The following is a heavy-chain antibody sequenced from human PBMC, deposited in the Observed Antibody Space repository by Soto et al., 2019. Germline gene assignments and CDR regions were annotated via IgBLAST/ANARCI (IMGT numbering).Heavy chain of an antibody. CDR3: AKEIGDSNDYPLDY. V-gene: IGHV3-30*18. CDR1: GFTFSSLG. J-gene: IGHJ4*02. CDR2: ISHDGSSK. D-gene: IGHD3-16*01. Sequence: QVQLVESGGGVVQPGRSLRLSCAASGFTFSSLGMHWVRQAPGKGLEWVAIISHDGSSKYYADSVKGRFTISRDNSKNTLDLQLNSLSTEDTAVYYCAKEIGDSNDYPLDYWGQGTLVTVSS.